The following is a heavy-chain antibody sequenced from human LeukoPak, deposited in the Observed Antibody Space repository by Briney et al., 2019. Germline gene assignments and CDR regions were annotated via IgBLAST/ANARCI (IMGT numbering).Heavy chain of an antibody. V-gene: IGHV4-31*03. CDR3: ARFSGASQMAY. D-gene: IGHD2-15*01. Sequence: SETLSLTCTVSGGSISSYYWSWIRQHQGKGLEWIGYIYYSGSTYYNPSLKSRLTISVDTSKNQFSLNLSSVAAADTAVYYCARFSGASQMAYWGQGTLVTVSS. J-gene: IGHJ4*02. CDR2: IYYSGST. CDR1: GGSISSYY.